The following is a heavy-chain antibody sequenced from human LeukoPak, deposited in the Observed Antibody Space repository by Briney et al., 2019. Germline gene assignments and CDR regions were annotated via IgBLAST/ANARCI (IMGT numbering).Heavy chain of an antibody. V-gene: IGHV1-69*13. D-gene: IGHD4-17*01. CDR2: IIPIFGTA. Sequence: SVKVSCKASGGTFSSYAISWVRQAPGQGLEWMGGIIPIFGTANYAQKFQGRVTITADESTSTAYMELSSLRSEDTAVYDCASLYGDYAPIFDYWGQGTLVTVSS. CDR3: ASLYGDYAPIFDY. J-gene: IGHJ4*02. CDR1: GGTFSSYA.